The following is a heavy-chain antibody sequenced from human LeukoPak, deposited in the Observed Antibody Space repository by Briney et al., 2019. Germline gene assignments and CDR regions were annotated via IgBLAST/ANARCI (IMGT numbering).Heavy chain of an antibody. V-gene: IGHV3-23*01. CDR2: ISGGGHST. Sequence: GSLRLSCAASGFIFNYYAMNWVRQAPGKGLEWVSAISGGGHSTYYADSVKGRFTISRDNSKNTLYLQMNSLRAEDTAVYFCAKGLEPGAFDIWGQGTRVTVSS. CDR1: GFIFNYYA. CDR3: AKGLEPGAFDI. D-gene: IGHD1-1*01. J-gene: IGHJ3*02.